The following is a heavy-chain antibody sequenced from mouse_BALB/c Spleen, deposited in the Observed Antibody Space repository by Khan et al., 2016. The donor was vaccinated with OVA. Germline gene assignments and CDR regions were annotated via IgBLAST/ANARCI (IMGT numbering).Heavy chain of an antibody. CDR3: TRDYYGSSYVAD. CDR1: GFTFSNFG. CDR2: ISSGSFTI. D-gene: IGHD1-1*01. J-gene: IGHJ3*01. V-gene: IGHV5-17*02. Sequence: EVELVESGGGLVQPGGSRKLSCAASGFTFSNFGMHWVRQAPEKGLEWVAYISSGSFTINYADTVQGRFTISRDNHKNTLFLQMTSRRSEDTAMYYCTRDYYGSSYVADWGQGTLVTVSA.